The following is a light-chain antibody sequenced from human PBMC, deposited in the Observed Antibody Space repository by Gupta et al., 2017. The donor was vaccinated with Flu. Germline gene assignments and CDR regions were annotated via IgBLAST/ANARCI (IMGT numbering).Light chain of an antibody. CDR3: AAWDGSLKV. CDR2: NNN. J-gene: IGLJ3*02. Sequence: QSVLTQPPSASGTPGQTVTISCSGSTSNIGSNMVHWYQPPPGAAHQLLIYNNNQRPAGAPDRFSGSTSGTSASLAIRGLQAEDEDYYFCAAWDGSLKVFGGGTRLTVL. V-gene: IGLV1-44*01. CDR1: TSNIGSNM.